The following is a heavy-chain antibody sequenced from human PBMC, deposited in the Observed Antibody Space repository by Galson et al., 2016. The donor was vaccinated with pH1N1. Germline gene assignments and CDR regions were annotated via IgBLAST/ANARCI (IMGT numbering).Heavy chain of an antibody. J-gene: IGHJ6*02. Sequence: SVKVSCKASGYTFTGSYLHWVRQAPGQGLEWMGSINPKNGDTSYAEKFQDRVTMTSDMSITTGYMELRRLRSDDTALYYCARQWFGELLYYYKQGMDVWGQGTTVTVSS. CDR3: ARQWFGELLYYYKQGMDV. V-gene: IGHV1-2*02. D-gene: IGHD3-10*01. CDR1: GYTFTGSY. CDR2: INPKNGDT.